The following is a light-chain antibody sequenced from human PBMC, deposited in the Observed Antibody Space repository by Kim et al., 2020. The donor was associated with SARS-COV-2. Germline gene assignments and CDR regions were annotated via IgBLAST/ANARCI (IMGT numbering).Light chain of an antibody. CDR3: NSRDSNDNVV. J-gene: IGLJ2*01. CDR1: SLRSYY. Sequence: SSELTQDPAVSVALGQTVRITCQGDSLRSYYATWYQQKPGQAPILVIYGKNNRPSGIPERFSGSSSGNTDTLTITGTQAGDEADYYCNSRDSNDNVVFGG. CDR2: GKN. V-gene: IGLV3-19*01.